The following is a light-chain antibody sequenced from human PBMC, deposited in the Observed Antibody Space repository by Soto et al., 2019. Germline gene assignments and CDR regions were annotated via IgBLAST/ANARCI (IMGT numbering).Light chain of an antibody. CDR2: DAS. CDR1: QSVSSW. J-gene: IGKJ1*01. V-gene: IGKV1-5*01. CDR3: QCYNTYSWT. Sequence: DIQMTQSPSTLSASVGDRLTITCRASQSVSSWLAWYQQKPGKAPKLLIYDASSLKSGVPSRFSGSGSGTEFTLSISSLQPDDFATYFCQCYNTYSWTFGQGTMVDIK.